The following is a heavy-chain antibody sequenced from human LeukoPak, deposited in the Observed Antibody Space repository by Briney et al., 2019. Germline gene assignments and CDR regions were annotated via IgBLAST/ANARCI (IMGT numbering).Heavy chain of an antibody. V-gene: IGHV3-21*01. D-gene: IGHD3-10*02. Sequence: GGSLRLSCAASGFTFSHYSMNWVRQAPGKGLEWVSSISTSSSYIYYADSVKGRFTISRDNAKNSLYLQMNSLRAEDTAVYYCAELGITMIGGVWGKGTTVTISS. J-gene: IGHJ6*04. CDR3: AELGITMIGGV. CDR1: GFTFSHYS. CDR2: ISTSSSYI.